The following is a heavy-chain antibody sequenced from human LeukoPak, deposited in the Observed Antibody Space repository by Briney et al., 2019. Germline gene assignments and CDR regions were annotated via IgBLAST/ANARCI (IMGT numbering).Heavy chain of an antibody. Sequence: SETLSLTCTVSGGSISSGGYYWSWIRQHPGKGLEWIGYIYYSGSTNYNPSLKSRVTISVDTSKNQFSLKLSSVTAADTAVYYCARHDQLQFDYWGQGTLVTVSS. V-gene: IGHV4-61*08. CDR2: IYYSGST. CDR3: ARHDQLQFDY. D-gene: IGHD2-2*01. CDR1: GGSISSGGYY. J-gene: IGHJ4*02.